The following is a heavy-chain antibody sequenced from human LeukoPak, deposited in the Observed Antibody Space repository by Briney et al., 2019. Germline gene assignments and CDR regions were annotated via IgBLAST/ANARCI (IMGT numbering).Heavy chain of an antibody. D-gene: IGHD4-23*01. CDR1: GFSLSAYW. J-gene: IGHJ6*03. CDR2: INRDGSQK. CDR3: AKRSGGGNSAHQYMDV. V-gene: IGHV3-7*03. Sequence: GGSLRLSCAASGFSLSAYWMTWVRQAPGKGLEWVANINRDGSQKNHVDSVKGRFTISRDNAKNSLYLQMNSLRVEDTAVYYCAKRSGGGNSAHQYMDVWGKGTTVTVSS.